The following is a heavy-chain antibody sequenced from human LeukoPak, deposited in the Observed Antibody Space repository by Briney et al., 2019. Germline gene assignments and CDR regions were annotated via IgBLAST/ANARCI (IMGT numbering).Heavy chain of an antibody. V-gene: IGHV4-30-4*08. CDR3: ARVGVAYYDFWSGYYPNWFDP. CDR1: GGSISSGDYY. Sequence: SGTLSLTCTVSGGSISSGDYYWSWIRQPPGKGLEWIGYIYYSGSTYYNPSLKSRVTISVDTSKNQFSLKLSSVTAADTAVYYCARVGVAYYDFWSGYYPNWFDPWGQGTLVTVSS. CDR2: IYYSGST. J-gene: IGHJ5*02. D-gene: IGHD3-3*01.